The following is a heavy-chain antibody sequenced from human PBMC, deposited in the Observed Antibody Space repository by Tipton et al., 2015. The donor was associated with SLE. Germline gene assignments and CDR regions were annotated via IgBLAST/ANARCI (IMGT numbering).Heavy chain of an antibody. CDR3: AREGSPITMIVVSPGAAAFDI. J-gene: IGHJ3*02. CDR1: GGSISSHY. CDR2: IYYSGST. Sequence: LRLSCTVSGGSISSHYWSWIRQPPGKGLEWIGYIYYSGSTNYNPSLKSRVTILVDTSKNQFSLKLSSVTAADTAVYYCAREGSPITMIVVSPGAAAFDIWGQGTMVTVSS. V-gene: IGHV4-59*11. D-gene: IGHD3-22*01.